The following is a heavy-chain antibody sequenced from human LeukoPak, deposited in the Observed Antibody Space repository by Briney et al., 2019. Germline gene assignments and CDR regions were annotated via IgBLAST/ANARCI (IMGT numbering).Heavy chain of an antibody. J-gene: IGHJ4*02. V-gene: IGHV4-34*01. CDR2: INHSGST. CDR1: GGSFSGYY. CDR3: ARVDVGSSSWEALDY. D-gene: IGHD6-13*01. Sequence: PSETLSLTCAVYGGSFSGYYWSWIRQPPGKGLEWIGEINHSGSTNYNPSLKCRVTISVDTSKNQFSLKLSSVTAADTAVYYCARVDVGSSSWEALDYWGQGTLVTVSS.